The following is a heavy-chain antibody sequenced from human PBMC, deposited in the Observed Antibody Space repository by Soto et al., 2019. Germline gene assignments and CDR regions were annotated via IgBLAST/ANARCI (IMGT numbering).Heavy chain of an antibody. CDR3: VRATLSWGHYYFRGLDV. D-gene: IGHD3-22*01. Sequence: GGSLRLSCAATGFMFGTYWMSWFRQAPGKGLEWVANIKHDGNEKYYADSVKGRFTVSRDNVKNFLHLQMSSLRGDDTGVYFCVRATLSWGHYYFRGLDVWGQGTTVTVSS. CDR2: IKHDGNEK. V-gene: IGHV3-7*01. CDR1: GFMFGTYW. J-gene: IGHJ6*02.